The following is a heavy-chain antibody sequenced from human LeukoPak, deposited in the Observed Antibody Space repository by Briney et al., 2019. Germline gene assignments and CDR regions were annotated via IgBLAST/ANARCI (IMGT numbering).Heavy chain of an antibody. CDR3: AKDFGRNIGGPGY. V-gene: IGHV3-23*01. J-gene: IGHJ4*02. CDR1: GFTFSTYT. D-gene: IGHD2/OR15-2a*01. CDR2: ISGDGGGT. Sequence: GGSLRLSCAASGFTFSTYTMAWIRQAPGGGLEWVSGISGDGGGTYYADSVKGRFAISRDNSQSILYLQTNSVRAEDTAVYYCAKDFGRNIGGPGYWGRGTLVTVSS.